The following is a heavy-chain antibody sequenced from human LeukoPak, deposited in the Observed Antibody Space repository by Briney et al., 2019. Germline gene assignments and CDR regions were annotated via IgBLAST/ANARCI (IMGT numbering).Heavy chain of an antibody. J-gene: IGHJ4*02. CDR1: GFTFSSYG. V-gene: IGHV3-23*01. CDR3: AREAPISDSGNYYKSLGY. D-gene: IGHD3-10*01. CDR2: ISGSGGST. Sequence: GGSLRLSCAASGFTFSSYGMSWVRQAPGKGLEWVSAISGSGGSTYYADSVKGRFTISRDNSKNTLYLQMNSLRAEDTAVYYCAREAPISDSGNYYKSLGYWGQGTLVTVSS.